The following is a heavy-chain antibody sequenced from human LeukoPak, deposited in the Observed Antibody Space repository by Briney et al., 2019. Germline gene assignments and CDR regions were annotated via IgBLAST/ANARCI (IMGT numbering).Heavy chain of an antibody. CDR2: MNPNSGNT. Sequence: ASVTVSCKASGYTFTSYDINWVRQATGQGLEWVGWMNPNSGNTGYAQKFQGRVTMTRNTSISTAYMELSSLRSEDTAVYYCARASRGWYTGNWFDPWGQGTLVTVSS. CDR1: GYTFTSYD. J-gene: IGHJ5*02. CDR3: ARASRGWYTGNWFDP. D-gene: IGHD6-19*01. V-gene: IGHV1-8*01.